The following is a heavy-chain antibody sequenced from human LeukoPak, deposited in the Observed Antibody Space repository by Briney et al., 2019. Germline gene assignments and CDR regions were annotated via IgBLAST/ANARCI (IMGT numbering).Heavy chain of an antibody. CDR3: ARDSSYSSGWYYHYYGMDV. CDR2: IDPSDSYT. CDR1: GYSFTSYW. D-gene: IGHD6-19*01. V-gene: IGHV5-10-1*01. J-gene: IGHJ6*02. Sequence: GESLKISCKGSGYSFTSYWISWVRQMPGKGLEWMGRIDPSDSYTNYSPSFQGHVTISADKSISTAYLQWSSLKASDTAMYYCARDSSYSSGWYYHYYGMDVWGQGTTVTVSS.